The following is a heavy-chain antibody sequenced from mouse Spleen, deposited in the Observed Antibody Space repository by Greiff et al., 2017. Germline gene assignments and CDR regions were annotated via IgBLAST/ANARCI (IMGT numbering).Heavy chain of an antibody. CDR2: IDPSDSYT. CDR1: GYTFTSYW. V-gene: IGHV1-69*01. D-gene: IGHD2-3*01. J-gene: IGHJ2*01. CDR3: ARGRLLDDY. Sequence: QVQLKQPGAELVMPGASVKLSCKASGYTFTSYWMHWVKQRPGQGLEWIGEIDPSDSYTNYNQKFKGKATLTVDKSSSTAYMQLSSLTSEDSAVYYCARGRLLDDYWGQGTTLTVSS.